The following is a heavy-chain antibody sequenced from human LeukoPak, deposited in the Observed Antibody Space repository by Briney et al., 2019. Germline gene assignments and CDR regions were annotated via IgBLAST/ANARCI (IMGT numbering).Heavy chain of an antibody. J-gene: IGHJ4*02. CDR1: GGSISSYY. CDR2: IYHSGST. CDR3: ARGGYYDFGYFDY. Sequence: SETLSLTCTVSGGSISSYYWSWIRQPPGKGLEWIGEIYHSGSTNYNPSLKSRVTISVDKSKNQFSLKLSSVTAADTAVYYCARGGYYDFGYFDYWGQGTLVTVSS. V-gene: IGHV4-59*12. D-gene: IGHD3-3*01.